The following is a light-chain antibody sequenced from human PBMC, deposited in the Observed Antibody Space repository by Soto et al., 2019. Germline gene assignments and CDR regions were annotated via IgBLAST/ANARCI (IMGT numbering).Light chain of an antibody. Sequence: EIVMTQSPATLSVSPGERATVSCSASQRLSSTLLAWYQQKPRQARRLLIHDAYSRATGIQDRFSGSGSGTEFTLTIRSLHADDFASYCCKQYNSYQITFGQGTRLEIK. V-gene: IGKV3D-15*01. J-gene: IGKJ5*01. CDR2: DAY. CDR3: KQYNSYQIT. CDR1: QRLSST.